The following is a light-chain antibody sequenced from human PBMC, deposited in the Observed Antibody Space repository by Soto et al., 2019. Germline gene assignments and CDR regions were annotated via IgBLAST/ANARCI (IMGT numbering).Light chain of an antibody. CDR1: SGSVSPRYY. J-gene: IGLJ3*02. V-gene: IGLV8-61*01. Sequence: QAVVTQEPSFSVSPGGTVTLTCGLSSGSVSPRYYPSWFQQTPGRTPCTLIYNTNTRSSGVPDRFSGSIVGNKAALTIAGAQADDESDYYCVLYMGGGVRVFGGGTKLTVL. CDR3: VLYMGGGVRV. CDR2: NTN.